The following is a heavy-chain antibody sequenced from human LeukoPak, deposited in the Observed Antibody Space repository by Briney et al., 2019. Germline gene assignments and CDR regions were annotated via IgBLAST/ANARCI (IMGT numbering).Heavy chain of an antibody. CDR2: IYSGGST. D-gene: IGHD3-16*01. CDR1: GFTVSSNY. CDR3: VKRDLGMAVWGFDY. J-gene: IGHJ4*02. Sequence: GGSLRLSCAASGFTVSSNYMSWVRQAPGKGLEWVSVIYSGGSTYYADSVKGRFTISRDNSKNTLYLQMNSLSAEDTAVYYCVKRDLGMAVWGFDYWGQGTLVTVSS. V-gene: IGHV3-53*01.